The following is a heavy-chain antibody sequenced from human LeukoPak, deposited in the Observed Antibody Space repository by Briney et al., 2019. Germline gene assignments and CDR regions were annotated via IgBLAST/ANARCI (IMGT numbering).Heavy chain of an antibody. Sequence: SETLSLTCTVSGVSISSSNSYWGWIRQPPGKGLEWIGEINHSGSTNYNPSLKSRVTISVDTSKNQLSLKLSSVTAADTAVYYCARDRIQYYYDSSGYYFPDAFDIWGQGTIVTVSS. CDR3: ARDRIQYYYDSSGYYFPDAFDI. CDR2: INHSGST. D-gene: IGHD3-22*01. CDR1: GVSISSSNSY. V-gene: IGHV4-39*07. J-gene: IGHJ3*02.